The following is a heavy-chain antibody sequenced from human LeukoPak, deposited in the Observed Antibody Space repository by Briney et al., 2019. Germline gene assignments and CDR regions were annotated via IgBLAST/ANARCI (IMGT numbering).Heavy chain of an antibody. V-gene: IGHV3-30-3*01. J-gene: IGHJ4*02. D-gene: IGHD3-10*01. CDR2: ISYDGSNK. Sequence: GGSLRLSCAASGFTFSNYAMHWVRQAPGKGLEWVAVISYDGSNKYYADSVKGRFTISRDNSKNTLNLQMNSLRAEDTAVYYCARDRAGRLATYYFDYWGQGTLVTVSS. CDR3: ARDRAGRLATYYFDY. CDR1: GFTFSNYA.